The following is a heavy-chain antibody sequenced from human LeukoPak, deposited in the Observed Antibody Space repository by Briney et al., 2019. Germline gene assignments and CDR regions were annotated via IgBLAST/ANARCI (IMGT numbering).Heavy chain of an antibody. CDR3: ARSPITLVGATVDAFDI. V-gene: IGHV4-34*01. CDR2: INHSGSI. J-gene: IGHJ3*02. Sequence: SETLSLTCAVYGGSFSGYYWSWIRQPPGKGLEWIGEINHSGSINYNPSLKSRVTISVDMSKNQFSLKLSSVTAADTAVYYCARSPITLVGATVDAFDIWGQGTMVTVSS. CDR1: GGSFSGYY. D-gene: IGHD1-26*01.